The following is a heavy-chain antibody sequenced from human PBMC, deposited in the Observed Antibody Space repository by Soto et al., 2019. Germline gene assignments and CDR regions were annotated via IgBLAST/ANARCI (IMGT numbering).Heavy chain of an antibody. CDR1: GFTFSNYA. CDR2: ISDSGDRT. D-gene: IGHD3-3*01. J-gene: IGHJ6*02. Sequence: EVQLLESGGGLVQPGGSLRLSCAASGFTFSNYAMTWVRQTPGKGLEWVSTISDSGDRTYSADSVMGRLTISRDNSGNTLDLQMNILRVEDTGIYYCVKEWSGKKCPCMDVWGQGTTVTVSS. V-gene: IGHV3-23*01. CDR3: VKEWSGKKCPCMDV.